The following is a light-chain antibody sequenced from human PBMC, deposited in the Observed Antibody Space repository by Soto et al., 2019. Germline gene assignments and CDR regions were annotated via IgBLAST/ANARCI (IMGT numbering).Light chain of an antibody. Sequence: QSALTQPRSVSGSPGQSVTISCTGTSSDVGGYNYVSWYQHHPGKAPKSMIYDVSKRPSGVPDRFSGSKSGNTASLTISGLQAEDEADYYCRSYAGSYTWVFGGGTKLT. CDR3: RSYAGSYTWV. V-gene: IGLV2-11*01. J-gene: IGLJ3*02. CDR2: DVS. CDR1: SSDVGGYNY.